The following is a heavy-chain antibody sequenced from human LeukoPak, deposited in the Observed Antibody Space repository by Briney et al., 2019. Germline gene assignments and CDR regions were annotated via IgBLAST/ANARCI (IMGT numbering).Heavy chain of an antibody. CDR3: ARLKSYGDYESHGMDV. V-gene: IGHV5-51*01. Sequence: NRGESLKISCKGSGYSFTSYWIGWVRQMPGKGLEWMGIIYPGDSDTRYSPSFQGQVTISADKSISTAYLQWSSLKASDTAMYYCARLKSYGDYESHGMDVWGQGTTVTVSS. CDR1: GYSFTSYW. D-gene: IGHD4-17*01. CDR2: IYPGDSDT. J-gene: IGHJ6*02.